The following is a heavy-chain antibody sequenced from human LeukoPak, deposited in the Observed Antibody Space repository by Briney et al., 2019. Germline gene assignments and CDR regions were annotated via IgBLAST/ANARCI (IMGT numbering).Heavy chain of an antibody. CDR1: GFTFSSYA. D-gene: IGHD1-26*01. Sequence: GGSLRLSCSASGFTFSSYAMHWVRQAPGKGLEYVSAISSNRGSTYYADSVKGRFTISRDNSKNTLYLQMSSLRAEDTAVYYCVKDLGKRSGSYPRELGFDYWGQGTLVTVSS. CDR2: ISSNRGST. CDR3: VKDLGKRSGSYPRELGFDY. J-gene: IGHJ4*02. V-gene: IGHV3-64D*06.